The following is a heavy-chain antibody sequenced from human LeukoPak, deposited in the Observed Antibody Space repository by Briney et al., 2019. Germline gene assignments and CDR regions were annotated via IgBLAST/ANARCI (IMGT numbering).Heavy chain of an antibody. V-gene: IGHV4-59*01. CDR1: GCSITSFY. D-gene: IGHD4-11*01. Sequence: SETLSLTFTVSGCSITSFYWSGVRQPPGKGLEGMGYIYYTGSTNYNHALKSRVTISMDTSKNQSPLRLNAVSAADTAVYFCARSAGPDSNYVKGGLDPWGRGTLVTVSS. CDR2: IYYTGST. CDR3: ARSAGPDSNYVKGGLDP. J-gene: IGHJ5*02.